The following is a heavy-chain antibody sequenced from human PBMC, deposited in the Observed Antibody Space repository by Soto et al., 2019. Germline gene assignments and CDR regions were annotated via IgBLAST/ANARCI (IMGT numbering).Heavy chain of an antibody. Sequence: AASVKVSCKASGYTFTSYAMHWVRQAPGQRLEWMGWINAGNGNTKYSQKFQGRVTITRDTSASTAYMELSSLRSEDTAVYYCARGKTTVIGYYYYGMDVWGQGTTVTVSS. CDR2: INAGNGNT. CDR1: GYTFTSYA. V-gene: IGHV1-3*01. D-gene: IGHD4-17*01. J-gene: IGHJ6*02. CDR3: ARGKTTVIGYYYYGMDV.